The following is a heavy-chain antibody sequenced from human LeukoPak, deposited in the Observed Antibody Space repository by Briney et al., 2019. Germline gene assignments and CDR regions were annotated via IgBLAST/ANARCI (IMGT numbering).Heavy chain of an antibody. J-gene: IGHJ4*02. CDR3: ARVNGQTLTRGGDFDY. D-gene: IGHD3-10*01. V-gene: IGHV1-18*01. CDR2: ISAYNGNT. CDR1: GYTFTSYG. Sequence: GASVEVSCKASGYTFTSYGISRVRQAPGQGLGWMGWISAYNGNTNYAQRLQGRVTMTTDTSTSTAYMELRSLRSDDTAVYYCARVNGQTLTRGGDFDYWGQGTLVTVSS.